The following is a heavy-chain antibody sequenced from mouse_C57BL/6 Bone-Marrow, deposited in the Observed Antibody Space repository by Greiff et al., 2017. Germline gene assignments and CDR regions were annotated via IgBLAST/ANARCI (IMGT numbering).Heavy chain of an antibody. CDR1: GYAFSSSW. Sequence: QVQLQQSGPELVKPGASVKISCKASGYAFSSSWMNWVKQRPGKGLEWIGRIYPGDGDTNYNGKFKGKATLTADKSSSTAYMQLSSLTSEDSAVYFCARGGGQLRPYYFDYWGQGTTLTVSS. CDR2: IYPGDGDT. CDR3: ARGGGQLRPYYFDY. D-gene: IGHD3-2*02. V-gene: IGHV1-82*01. J-gene: IGHJ2*01.